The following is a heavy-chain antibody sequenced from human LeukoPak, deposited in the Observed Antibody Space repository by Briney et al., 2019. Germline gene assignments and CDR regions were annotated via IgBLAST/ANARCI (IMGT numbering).Heavy chain of an antibody. Sequence: SETLSLTCAVSGGSISTPNWWSWVRQPPGQGLEWIGEISHSGTTNYNPSLKSRVTISIDKSKNQFSLRLSSVTAADTAVYYCARVDYYDSSGRNWGQGTLVTVSS. V-gene: IGHV4-4*02. CDR2: ISHSGTT. CDR1: GGSISTPNW. J-gene: IGHJ4*02. D-gene: IGHD3-22*01. CDR3: ARVDYYDSSGRN.